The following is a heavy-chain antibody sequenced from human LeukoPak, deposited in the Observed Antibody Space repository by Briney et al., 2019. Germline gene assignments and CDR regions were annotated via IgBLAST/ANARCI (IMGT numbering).Heavy chain of an antibody. CDR1: GFTFDDYT. CDR2: ISLDGGST. J-gene: IGHJ6*03. Sequence: GRSLRLSCAASGFTFDDYTMRWVSQAPGKGLEWVSLISLDGGSTYYGDSVKGRFTISRDNSKNSLYLQMNSLRTEDTALYYCAKETSRGYNYYYYMDVWGKGTTVTVSS. V-gene: IGHV3-43*01. D-gene: IGHD5-12*01. CDR3: AKETSRGYNYYYYMDV.